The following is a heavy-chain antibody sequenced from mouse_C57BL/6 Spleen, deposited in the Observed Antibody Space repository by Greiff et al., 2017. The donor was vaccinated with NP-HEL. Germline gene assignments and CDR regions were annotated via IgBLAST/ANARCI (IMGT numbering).Heavy chain of an antibody. CDR3: ARLKGYYGSFYAMDY. D-gene: IGHD1-1*01. CDR2: IYPGSGST. CDR1: GYTFTSYW. V-gene: IGHV1-55*01. Sequence: VQLQQPGAELVKPGASVKMSCKASGYTFTSYWITWVKQRPGQGLEWIGDIYPGSGSTNYNEKFKSKATLTVDTSSSTAYMQLSSLTSEDSAVYYCARLKGYYGSFYAMDYWGQGTSVTVSS. J-gene: IGHJ4*01.